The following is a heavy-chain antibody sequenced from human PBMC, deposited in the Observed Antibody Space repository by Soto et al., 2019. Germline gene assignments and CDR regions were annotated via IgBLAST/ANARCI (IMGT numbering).Heavy chain of an antibody. V-gene: IGHV1-69*08. Sequence: QVQLVQSGAEVKKPGSSVKVSCKASGGTFSSYTISWVRQAPGQGLEWMGRIIPILGIANYAQKCQGRVTITADKSTSTAYMELSSLRSEDTAVYYCARDLFTYSSSPINYYYYYMDVWGKGTTVTVSS. CDR1: GGTFSSYT. CDR2: IIPILGIA. J-gene: IGHJ6*03. CDR3: ARDLFTYSSSPINYYYYYMDV. D-gene: IGHD6-13*01.